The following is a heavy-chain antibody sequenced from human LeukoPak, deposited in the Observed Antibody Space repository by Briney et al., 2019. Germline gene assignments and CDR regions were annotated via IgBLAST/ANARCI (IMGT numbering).Heavy chain of an antibody. D-gene: IGHD3-3*01. CDR1: GGSVINTNW. CDR2: VHLDGRT. J-gene: IGHJ4*02. V-gene: IGHV4-4*02. CDR3: AREGGFYRPLDY. Sequence: SETLSLTCGVSGGSVINTNWWPWVRQPPGKGLEWIGEVHLDGRTNYNPSLESRLTMSVDVSENQVSLKLTSVTAADTAVYYCAREGGFYRPLDYSGQGTLVTVSS.